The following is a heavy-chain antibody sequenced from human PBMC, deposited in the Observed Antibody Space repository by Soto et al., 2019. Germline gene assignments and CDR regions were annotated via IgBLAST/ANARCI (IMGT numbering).Heavy chain of an antibody. Sequence: SVKVSCKASGGTFSSYAISWVRQAPGQGLEWMGGIITIFGKANNAQKFQGRVTITADESTSTAYMELSSLSSEVSAVYYCAREGGSYYDSSGYLPRHFQHWGQGTLVTVSS. CDR3: AREGGSYYDSSGYLPRHFQH. CDR1: GGTFSSYA. J-gene: IGHJ1*01. D-gene: IGHD3-22*01. CDR2: IITIFGKA. V-gene: IGHV1-69*13.